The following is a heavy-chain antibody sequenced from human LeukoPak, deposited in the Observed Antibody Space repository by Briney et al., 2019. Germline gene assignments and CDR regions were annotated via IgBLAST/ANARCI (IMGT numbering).Heavy chain of an antibody. CDR2: ITSGASTI. V-gene: IGHV3-11*01. J-gene: IGHJ4*02. Sequence: TGGSLRLSCAASGFTFSDYYMSWIRQAPGKGLEWISYITSGASTIYYADSVKGRFTISRDNAENSLYLQMNSLRAEDTAVYYCAREYCSSTSCYSYFDYWGQGTLVTVSS. CDR3: AREYCSSTSCYSYFDY. CDR1: GFTFSDYY. D-gene: IGHD2-2*02.